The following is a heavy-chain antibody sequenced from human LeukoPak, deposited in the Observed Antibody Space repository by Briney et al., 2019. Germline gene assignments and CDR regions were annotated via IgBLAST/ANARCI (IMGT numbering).Heavy chain of an antibody. D-gene: IGHD3-10*01. CDR3: AKDRPRITMVRGVNYLDY. Sequence: GGSLRLSCAASESTFSSYAMSWVRQAPGKGLEWVSAISGSGGSTYYADSVKGRFTISRDNSKNTLYLQMNSLRAEDTAVYYCAKDRPRITMVRGVNYLDYWGQGTLVTVSS. V-gene: IGHV3-23*01. CDR2: ISGSGGST. J-gene: IGHJ4*02. CDR1: ESTFSSYA.